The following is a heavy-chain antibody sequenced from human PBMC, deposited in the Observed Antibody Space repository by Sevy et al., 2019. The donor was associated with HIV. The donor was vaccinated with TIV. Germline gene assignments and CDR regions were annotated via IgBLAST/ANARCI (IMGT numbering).Heavy chain of an antibody. V-gene: IGHV5-51*01. CDR1: GYSFTSYW. CDR2: IYPGDSDT. J-gene: IGHJ6*03. Sequence: GESLKISCKGSGYSFTSYWIGWVRQMPGKGLEWMGIIYPGDSDTRYSPSFQGQVTISADKSISTAYLQWSSLKASDTAMYYCARHRDRITMVRGVISPTYYMDVWGKGTTVTVSS. CDR3: ARHRDRITMVRGVISPTYYMDV. D-gene: IGHD3-10*01.